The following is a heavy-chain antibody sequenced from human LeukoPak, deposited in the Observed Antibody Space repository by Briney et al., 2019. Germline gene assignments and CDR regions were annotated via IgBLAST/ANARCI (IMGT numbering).Heavy chain of an antibody. D-gene: IGHD5-18*01. J-gene: IGHJ6*02. CDR3: AKDGIQLWLRCMDV. V-gene: IGHV3-23*01. Sequence: GGSLRLSCAASGFTFSSYAMSWVRQAPGKGLEWVSAISGSGGSTYYADSVKGRFTISRDNSKNTLYLQMNSLRAEDTAVYYCAKDGIQLWLRCMDVWGQGTTVTVSS. CDR2: ISGSGGST. CDR1: GFTFSSYA.